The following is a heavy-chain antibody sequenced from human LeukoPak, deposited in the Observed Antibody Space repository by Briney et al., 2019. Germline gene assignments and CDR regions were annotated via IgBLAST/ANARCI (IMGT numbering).Heavy chain of an antibody. Sequence: SETLSLTCTVSGGSISGYYWSWIRQPPGKGLEWIGYIHSNGRTNSNPSLKSRVTISVGTFKNQFSLNLISVTAADTAVYYCARYYCPNGVCQGFDYWGQGTLVTVSS. CDR2: IHSNGRT. CDR1: GGSISGYY. D-gene: IGHD2-8*01. J-gene: IGHJ4*02. V-gene: IGHV4-59*01. CDR3: ARYYCPNGVCQGFDY.